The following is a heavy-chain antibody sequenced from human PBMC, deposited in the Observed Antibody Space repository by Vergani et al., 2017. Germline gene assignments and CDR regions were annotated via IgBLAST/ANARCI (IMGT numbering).Heavy chain of an antibody. V-gene: IGHV3-21*01. CDR1: GFTFSSYS. CDR3: ARDIGEYSGYDD. CDR2: ISSSSSYI. Sequence: EVQLVESGGGLVKPGGSLRLSCAASGFTFSSYSMNWVRQAPGKGLEWVSSISSSSSYIYYADSVKGRFTISRDNAKNSLYLQMNSLRAEDTAVYYCARDIGEYSGYDDWGQGTMVTVSS. J-gene: IGHJ3*01. D-gene: IGHD5-12*01.